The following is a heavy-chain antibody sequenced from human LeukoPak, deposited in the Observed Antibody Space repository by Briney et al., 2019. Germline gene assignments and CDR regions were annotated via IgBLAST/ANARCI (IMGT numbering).Heavy chain of an antibody. Sequence: GGSLRLSCSASGFTFSSYAMHWVRQAPGKGLEYVSAISSNGGSTYYADSVKGRFTISRDNSKNSLYLQMNSLRAEDTAVYYCARVSTAASLAIDYCGQGTLVTVST. D-gene: IGHD6-13*01. J-gene: IGHJ4*02. CDR2: ISSNGGST. CDR3: ARVSTAASLAIDY. V-gene: IGHV3-64*04. CDR1: GFTFSSYA.